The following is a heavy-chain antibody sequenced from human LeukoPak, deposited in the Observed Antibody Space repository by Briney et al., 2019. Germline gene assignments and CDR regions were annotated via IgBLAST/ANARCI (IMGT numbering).Heavy chain of an antibody. Sequence: SQTLSLTCTVSGSSISSGGYYWSWIRQHPGKGLEWIGYIYYSGSTYYNPSLKSRVTISVDTSKNQFSLRLSSVTAADTAVYYCARARYSSSWYWFDPWGQGALVTVSS. J-gene: IGHJ5*02. CDR3: ARARYSSSWYWFDP. CDR2: IYYSGST. D-gene: IGHD6-13*01. V-gene: IGHV4-31*03. CDR1: GSSISSGGYY.